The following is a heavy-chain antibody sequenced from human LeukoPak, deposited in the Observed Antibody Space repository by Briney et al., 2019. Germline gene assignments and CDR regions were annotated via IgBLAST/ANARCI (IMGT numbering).Heavy chain of an antibody. CDR3: ARSSRCSGGSCYWGSPYYYYGMDV. J-gene: IGHJ6*02. Sequence: SVKVSCKASGGTFSSYAISWVRQAPGQGLEWMGGIIPIFGTANYAQKFQGRVTITADESTSTAYMELSSLKSEDTAVYYCARSSRCSGGSCYWGSPYYYYGMDVWGQGTTVTVSS. V-gene: IGHV1-69*13. CDR2: IIPIFGTA. D-gene: IGHD2-15*01. CDR1: GGTFSSYA.